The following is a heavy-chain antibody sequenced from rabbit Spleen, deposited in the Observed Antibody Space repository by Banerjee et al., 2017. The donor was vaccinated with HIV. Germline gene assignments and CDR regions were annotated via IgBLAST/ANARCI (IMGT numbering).Heavy chain of an antibody. V-gene: IGHV1S40*01. D-gene: IGHD2-1*01. CDR1: GFSFSSNDY. CDR2: IAGSSSGFT. CDR3: ARDLIGVIGWNFYL. J-gene: IGHJ4*01. Sequence: QSLEESGGDLVKPGASLTLTCTASGFSFSSNDYMCWVRQAPGKGLEWISCIAGSSSGFTYSATWAKGRFTCSKTSSTTVTLQMTSLTVADRATYFCARDLIGVIGWNFYLWGQGTLVTVS.